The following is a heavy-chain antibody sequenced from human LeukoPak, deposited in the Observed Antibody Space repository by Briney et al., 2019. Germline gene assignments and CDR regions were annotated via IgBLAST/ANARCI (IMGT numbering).Heavy chain of an antibody. J-gene: IGHJ4*02. CDR2: IYSGGTT. CDR1: GFTVSSNY. V-gene: IGHV3-66*01. D-gene: IGHD1-1*01. Sequence: GGSLRLSCLVSGFTVSSNYMSWVRQTPGKGLEWVSVIYSGGTTKYADSVKGRFTIHRDTSKNTLFLQMNSLRVEDTAVYYCASKLTTGNWGQGTLVTVSS. CDR3: ASKLTTGN.